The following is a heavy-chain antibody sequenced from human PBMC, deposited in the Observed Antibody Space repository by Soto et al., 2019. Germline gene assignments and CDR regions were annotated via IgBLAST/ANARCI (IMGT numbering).Heavy chain of an antibody. CDR1: GFTFRAMA. V-gene: IGHV3-33*01. Sequence: QVQLLESGGGVVQPGRSLTLSCAASGFTFRAMAMNWVRQAPGKVLEWVAVIWYDGSTRYYGDSFKGRFTISRDNSDDTMYLRMRSLRVEDTAIYYCASYPGIPYGGFPLDDWGQGTLVTVSS. J-gene: IGHJ4*02. CDR3: ASYPGIPYGGFPLDD. CDR2: IWYDGSTR. D-gene: IGHD5-12*01.